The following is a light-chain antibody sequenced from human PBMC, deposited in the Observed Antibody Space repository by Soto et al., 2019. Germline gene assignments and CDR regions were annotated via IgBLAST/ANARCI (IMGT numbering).Light chain of an antibody. CDR1: QTVASNY. J-gene: IGKJ1*01. V-gene: IGKV3-20*01. CDR3: QQYATSPWT. Sequence: EIVLTQSPGTLSLSPGERATLSCRASQTVASNYLAWYQQKPGQAPRLLIYGASRRATGIPDRFSGSGSGTDFTLTISRLEPEDFVPYHCQQYATSPWTFGQGTKVDIK. CDR2: GAS.